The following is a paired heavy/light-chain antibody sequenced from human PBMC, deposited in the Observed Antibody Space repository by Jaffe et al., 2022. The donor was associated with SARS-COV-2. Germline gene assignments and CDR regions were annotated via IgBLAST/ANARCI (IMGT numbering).Heavy chain of an antibody. Sequence: EVQLVESGGGLVQPGGSLRLSCAASGFAFSSFSMNWVRQAPGKGLEWLSYISDRSETIYYADSVRGRFTASRDRAKNSLYLEMNSLRAEDTAVYYCARGYCSSTSCYGGEGYYYMDVWGKGTTVTVSS. CDR1: GFAFSSFS. D-gene: IGHD2-2*01. CDR2: ISDRSETI. CDR3: ARGYCSSTSCYGGEGYYYMDV. J-gene: IGHJ6*03. V-gene: IGHV3-48*01.
Light chain of an antibody. CDR1: QSLLHSNGYNY. CDR3: MQGRQTPPYT. V-gene: IGKV2-28*01. CDR2: LGS. J-gene: IGKJ2*01. Sequence: DIVMTQSPLSLPVTPGEPASISCRSSQSLLHSNGYNYLDWYLQKPGRSPQLLIYLGSIRASGVPDRFSGSGSGTDFTLKISRVEAEDAGIYYCMQGRQTPPYTFGQGTKLEIK.